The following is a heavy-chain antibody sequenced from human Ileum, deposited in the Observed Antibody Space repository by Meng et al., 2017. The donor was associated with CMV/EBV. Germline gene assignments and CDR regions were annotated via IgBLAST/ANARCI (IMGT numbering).Heavy chain of an antibody. Sequence: GESLKISCAASGFTFSSYWMSWVRQAPGKGLEWVANIKQDGSEKYYVDSVKGRFTISRDNAKNSLYLQMNSLRAEDTAVYYCARDCFSTSFSTSCYGGYGGFYFDYWGQGTLVTVSS. CDR1: GFTFSSYW. D-gene: IGHD2-2*01. V-gene: IGHV3-7*01. CDR2: IKQDGSEK. CDR3: ARDCFSTSFSTSCYGGYGGFYFDY. J-gene: IGHJ4*02.